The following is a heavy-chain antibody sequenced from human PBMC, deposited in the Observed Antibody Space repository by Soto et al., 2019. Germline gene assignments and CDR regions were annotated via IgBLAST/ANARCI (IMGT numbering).Heavy chain of an antibody. D-gene: IGHD2-21*01. CDR1: GFPFNNAW. CDR3: TPYPLNIRWGYG. V-gene: IGHV3-15*07. CDR2: VKSESYGGTA. J-gene: IGHJ3*01. Sequence: EVQLVESGGGLVKPGGSLRLSCAASGFPFNNAWMNWVRQAPGKGLEWVGRVKSESYGGTADYAAPVKGRFIISRDDSINTLYLQMNSLQTEDTAVYYCTPYPLNIRWGYGWGQGTMVTVSS.